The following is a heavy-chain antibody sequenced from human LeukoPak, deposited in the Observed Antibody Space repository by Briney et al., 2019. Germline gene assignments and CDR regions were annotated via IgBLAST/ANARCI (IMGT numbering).Heavy chain of an antibody. D-gene: IGHD1-26*01. CDR1: GGSISSYY. V-gene: IGHV4-59*08. J-gene: IGHJ4*02. Sequence: SETLSLTCTVSGGSISSYYWSWIRQPPGKGLEWIGYIYYSGSTNYNPSLKSRVTISVDTSKNQFSLKLNSMTATDTAVYYCARHSGSYYDNYDYWGQGTLVTVSS. CDR3: ARHSGSYYDNYDY. CDR2: IYYSGST.